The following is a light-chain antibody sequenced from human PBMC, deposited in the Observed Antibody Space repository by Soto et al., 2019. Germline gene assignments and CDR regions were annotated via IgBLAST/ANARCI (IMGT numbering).Light chain of an antibody. CDR2: GAS. Sequence: EIVMTQSPATLSVSPGERATLSCRASQSVSGHLAWYQQTPGQAPRLLIYGASTRATGIPARFSGSGSGTEFTLTISSLQSEDFAVYDCQQYNNWPPLTFGGGTKVAIK. J-gene: IGKJ4*01. CDR1: QSVSGH. V-gene: IGKV3-15*01. CDR3: QQYNNWPPLT.